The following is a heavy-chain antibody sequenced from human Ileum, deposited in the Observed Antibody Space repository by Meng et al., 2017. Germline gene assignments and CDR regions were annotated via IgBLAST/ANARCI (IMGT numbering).Heavy chain of an antibody. D-gene: IGHD3-22*01. V-gene: IGHV4-38-2*01. CDR2: IYHRVST. CDR3: ARVLISGSSPGVFDY. Sequence: GSLRLSCAVSGYSISSGYYWGWIRQPPGKGLEWIGNIYHRVSTYYNSSLMSRVTISVDTSKNQFSLKLSSVTATDTAVYYCARVLISGSSPGVFDYWGQGTLVTVSS. J-gene: IGHJ4*02. CDR1: GYSISSGYY.